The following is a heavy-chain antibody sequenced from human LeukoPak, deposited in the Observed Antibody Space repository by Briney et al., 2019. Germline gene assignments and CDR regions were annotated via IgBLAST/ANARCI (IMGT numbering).Heavy chain of an antibody. V-gene: IGHV1-18*01. CDR1: GYTFTSYG. J-gene: IGHJ5*02. D-gene: IGHD3-10*01. Sequence: GSVKVSCKASGYTFTSYGISWVRQAPGQGLEWMGWISAYNGNTNYAQKLQGRVTMTTDTSTSTAYMELRSLRSDDTAVYYCARAYDNYGSGINWLDPWGQGTLVTVSS. CDR2: ISAYNGNT. CDR3: ARAYDNYGSGINWLDP.